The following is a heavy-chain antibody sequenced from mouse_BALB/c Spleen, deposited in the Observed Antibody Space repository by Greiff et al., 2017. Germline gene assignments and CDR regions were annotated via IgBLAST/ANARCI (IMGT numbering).Heavy chain of an antibody. V-gene: IGHV5-6-5*01. J-gene: IGHJ2*01. Sequence: EVQVVESGGGLVKPGGSLKLSCAASGFTFSSYAMSWVRQTPEKRLEWVASISSGGSTYYPDSVKGRFTISRDNARNILYLQMSSLRSEDTAMYYCARGYGNYVGHYFDYWGQGTTLTVSS. D-gene: IGHD2-10*02. CDR3: ARGYGNYVGHYFDY. CDR2: ISSGGST. CDR1: GFTFSSYA.